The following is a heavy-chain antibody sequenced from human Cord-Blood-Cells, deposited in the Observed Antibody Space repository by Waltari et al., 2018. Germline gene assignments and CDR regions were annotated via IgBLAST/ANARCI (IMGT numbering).Heavy chain of an antibody. CDR1: GDTFISSA. CDR2: IIPIFGTA. V-gene: IGHV1-69*01. D-gene: IGHD2-21*01. J-gene: IGHJ3*02. CDR3: ATLNARGVYSIEDAFDI. Sequence: QVQLVQSGAEVKKPGSSVKVACKASGDTFISSAISWVRPAPVQGLEWMGGIIPIFGTANYAQKFQGRVTITADESTSTAYMELSSLRSEDTAVYYCATLNARGVYSIEDAFDIWGQGTMVTVSS.